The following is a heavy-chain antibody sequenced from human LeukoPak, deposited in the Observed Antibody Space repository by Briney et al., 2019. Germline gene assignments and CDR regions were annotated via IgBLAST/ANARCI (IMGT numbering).Heavy chain of an antibody. CDR3: ARRNGHSWDVGNWFDP. CDR2: IYYSGIT. J-gene: IGHJ5*02. V-gene: IGHV4-39*01. CDR1: GGSIISSSYY. D-gene: IGHD6-13*01. Sequence: PSETLSLTCSLSGGSIISSSYYWAWIRQPPGMGLEWIGRIYYSGITYYNSSLKSRATVSVDTSRNQFFLHLISVTAADTAVYYCARRNGHSWDVGNWFDPWGQGTLVTVSS.